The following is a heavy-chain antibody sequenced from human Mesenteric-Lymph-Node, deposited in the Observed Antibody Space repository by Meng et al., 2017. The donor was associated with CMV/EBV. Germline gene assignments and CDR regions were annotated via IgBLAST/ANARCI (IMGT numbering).Heavy chain of an antibody. CDR1: GGTFSSYA. D-gene: IGHD5-18*01. J-gene: IGHJ6*02. V-gene: IGHV1-69*10. CDR3: ARDQTHPRQLWLRSCYGMDV. CDR2: IIPILGIA. Sequence: SVKVSCKASGGTFSSYAISWVRQAPGQGLEWMGGIIPILGIANYAQKFQGRVTITADKSTSTAYMELSSLRSEDTAVYYCARDQTHPRQLWLRSCYGMDVWGQGTTVTVSS.